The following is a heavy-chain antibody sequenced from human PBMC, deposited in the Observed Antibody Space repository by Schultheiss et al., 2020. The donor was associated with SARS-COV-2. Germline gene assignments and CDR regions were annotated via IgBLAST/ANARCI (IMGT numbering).Heavy chain of an antibody. J-gene: IGHJ2*01. CDR2: IYYSGST. Sequence: SETLSLTCAVYGGSFSGYYWSWIRQRPGKGLEWIGYIYYSGSTNYNPSLKSRVTISVDTSKNQFSLKLSSVTAADTAVYYCARDSSGYYYPYWYFDLWGRGTLVTVSS. V-gene: IGHV4-59*12. CDR3: ARDSSGYYYPYWYFDL. CDR1: GGSFSGYY. D-gene: IGHD3-22*01.